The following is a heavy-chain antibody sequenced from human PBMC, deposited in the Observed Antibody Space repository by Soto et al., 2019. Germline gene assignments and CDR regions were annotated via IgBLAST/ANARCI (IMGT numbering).Heavy chain of an antibody. CDR3: AREMSPTLFGAFIRGAQNWFDS. CDR1: GGSFSDYY. J-gene: IGHJ5*01. D-gene: IGHD3-3*01. V-gene: IGHV4-34*01. CDR2: INHSGSS. Sequence: QVQLQQWVAGLLKSSETLSLTCAVYGGSFSDYYCSWIRQPPGKGLEWIGAINHSGSSNYNPSLQSRFTISVDSSRSQFSPRLASVSAADTAVYYCAREMSPTLFGAFIRGAQNWFDSWGQGTVVTVSS.